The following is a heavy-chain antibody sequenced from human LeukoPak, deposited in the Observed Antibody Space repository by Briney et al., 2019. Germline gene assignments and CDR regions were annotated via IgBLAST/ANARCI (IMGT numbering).Heavy chain of an antibody. CDR1: GFTFSSVS. CDR2: ISSTSTST. CDR3: ARGRSGYYFDY. Sequence: PGGPLRLSCAASGFTFSSVSMNWVRQAPGKGLEWVSYISSTSTSTYYADSAKGRFTISRDNAQNSLYLQMNSLGDDDTAVYYCARGRSGYYFDYWGQGTLVTVSS. V-gene: IGHV3-48*02. D-gene: IGHD3-22*01. J-gene: IGHJ4*02.